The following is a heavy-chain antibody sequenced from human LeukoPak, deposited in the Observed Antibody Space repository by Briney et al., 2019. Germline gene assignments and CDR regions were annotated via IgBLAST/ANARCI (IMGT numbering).Heavy chain of an antibody. J-gene: IGHJ4*02. CDR3: ARLLPQYCSSTSCLTSI. Sequence: SETLSLTCAVYGGSFSGYYWSWTRQRPGKGLEWIGEINHSGSTNYNPSLKSRVTISVDTSKNQFSLKLSSVTAADTAVYYCARLLPQYCSSTSCLTSIWGQGTLVTV. D-gene: IGHD2-2*01. CDR2: INHSGST. V-gene: IGHV4-34*01. CDR1: GGSFSGYY.